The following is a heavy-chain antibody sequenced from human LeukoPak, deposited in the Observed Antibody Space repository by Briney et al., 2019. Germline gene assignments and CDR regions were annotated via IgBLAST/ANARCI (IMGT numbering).Heavy chain of an antibody. Sequence: PGVSLRLSCAASGFTFSSYSMNWVRQAPGKGLEWVSSISSSSSYMYYADSVKGRFTISRDNAKNSLYLQMNSLRAEDTAVYYCARDRARTYYYDSSGYYVGSAFDIWGQGTMVTVSS. D-gene: IGHD3-22*01. CDR1: GFTFSSYS. V-gene: IGHV3-21*01. J-gene: IGHJ3*02. CDR2: ISSSSSYM. CDR3: ARDRARTYYYDSSGYYVGSAFDI.